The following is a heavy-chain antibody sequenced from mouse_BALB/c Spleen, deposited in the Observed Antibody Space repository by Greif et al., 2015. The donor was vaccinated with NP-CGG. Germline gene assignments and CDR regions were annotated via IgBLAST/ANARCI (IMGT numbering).Heavy chain of an antibody. CDR1: GYTFTSYW. CDR3: SKAFYEYDRSYYSDY. Sequence: QVQLKESGPELVRPGASVKLSCKASGYTFTSYWMHWVKQRPGQGLEWIGMIDPSNSETRLNQKFKDKATLNVDKSSNTAYMQHSSLTSEDSAVYYCSKAFYEYDRSYYSDYWGQGTSLTVSS. V-gene: IGHV1-69*02. D-gene: IGHD2-4*01. CDR2: IDPSNSET. J-gene: IGHJ2*02.